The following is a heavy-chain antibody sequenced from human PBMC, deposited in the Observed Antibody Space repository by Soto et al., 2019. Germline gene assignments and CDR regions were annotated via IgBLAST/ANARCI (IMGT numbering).Heavy chain of an antibody. Sequence: QVQLQESGPGLVKPSETLSLTCTVSGGSISRYYWIWIRQPPGKGLEWIGYIYYSGSTKYNPSLKSRVTISVDTSKNQFSLKLSSVTAADTAVYYCARLAAVAGTENDYWGQGTLVTVSS. CDR3: ARLAAVAGTENDY. V-gene: IGHV4-59*08. CDR2: IYYSGST. D-gene: IGHD6-19*01. CDR1: GGSISRYY. J-gene: IGHJ4*02.